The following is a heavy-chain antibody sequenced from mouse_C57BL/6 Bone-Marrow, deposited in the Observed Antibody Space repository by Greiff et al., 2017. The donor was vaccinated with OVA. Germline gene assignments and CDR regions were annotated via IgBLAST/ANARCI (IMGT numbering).Heavy chain of an antibody. CDR1: GYTFPSYG. J-gene: IGHJ1*03. D-gene: IGHD3-1*01. V-gene: IGHV1-81*01. Sequence: QVQLQQSGAELARPGASVKLSCKASGYTFPSYGISWVKQRTGQGLELIGELYPRSGNTYYNEKFKGKATLTADKSASTAYRELRSLTAEDAAGYVCAREGLLWDFDVWGTGTTVTVSS. CDR2: LYPRSGNT. CDR3: AREGLLWDFDV.